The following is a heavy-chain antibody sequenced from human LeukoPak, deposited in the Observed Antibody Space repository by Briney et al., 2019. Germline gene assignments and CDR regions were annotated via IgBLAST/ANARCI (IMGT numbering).Heavy chain of an antibody. CDR3: ARGGYCNSASCYTASSLDY. Sequence: SSETLSLTCAVSGGSISSGGYSWSWIRQPPGKGLEWIGYIYYSGSTYYNPSLKSRVTISVDTSKNQFSLKLSSVTAADTAVYYCARGGYCNSASCYTASSLDYWGQGTLVTVSS. CDR1: GGSISSGGYS. CDR2: IYYSGST. J-gene: IGHJ4*02. V-gene: IGHV4-31*11. D-gene: IGHD2-2*02.